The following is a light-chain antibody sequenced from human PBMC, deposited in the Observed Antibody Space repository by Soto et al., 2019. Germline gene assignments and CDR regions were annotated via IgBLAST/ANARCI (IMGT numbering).Light chain of an antibody. J-gene: IGLJ3*02. Sequence: QSALTQPASVSGSPGQSITISCTGTSSDVGGYNYVSWYQQHPGKAPKLMIYEVSSRPSGVSNRFSGFKSGNTASLTISGLQLEDEDDYSCSSYTSGSTCVFGGGTKVTVL. CDR2: EVS. CDR1: SSDVGGYNY. V-gene: IGLV2-14*01. CDR3: SSYTSGSTCV.